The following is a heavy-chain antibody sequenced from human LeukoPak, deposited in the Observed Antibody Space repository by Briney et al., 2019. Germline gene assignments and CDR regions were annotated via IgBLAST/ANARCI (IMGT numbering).Heavy chain of an antibody. V-gene: IGHV3-74*01. CDR1: GFTFSSYW. CDR3: ARDWGGYGPTSHDY. J-gene: IGHJ4*02. Sequence: GGSLRLSCAASGFTFSSYWMHWVRQAPGRGLVWVSRISSDGSSTIYAVSVKGRFTISRDNAKNTLYLQMNSLRAEDTAVYYCARDWGGYGPTSHDYWGQGTLVTVSS. D-gene: IGHD3-16*01. CDR2: ISSDGSST.